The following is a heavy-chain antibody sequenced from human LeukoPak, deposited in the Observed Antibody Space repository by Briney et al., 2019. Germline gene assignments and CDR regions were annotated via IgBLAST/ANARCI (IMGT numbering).Heavy chain of an antibody. Sequence: PSETLSLTCTVSGGSISSYYWSWIRQPPGKGLVWIGYIYYSGSTNYNPSLKSRVTISVDTSKNQFSLKLSSVTAADTAVYYCARALADYDSSGYLTYWFDPWGQGTLVTVSS. CDR2: IYYSGST. V-gene: IGHV4-59*01. D-gene: IGHD3-22*01. CDR3: ARALADYDSSGYLTYWFDP. J-gene: IGHJ5*02. CDR1: GGSISSYY.